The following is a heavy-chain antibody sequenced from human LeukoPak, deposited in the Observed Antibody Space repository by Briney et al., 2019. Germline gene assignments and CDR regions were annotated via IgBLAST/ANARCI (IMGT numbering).Heavy chain of an antibody. Sequence: GGSLRLSCAVSGFTFSSYSMNWVRQAPGKGLEWVSSISSSSSYIYYADSVKGRFTISRDNAKNSLYLQMNSLRAEDTAVYYCARASSSGYSRFDYWGQGTLVTVSS. CDR2: ISSSSSYI. V-gene: IGHV3-21*01. J-gene: IGHJ4*02. CDR3: ARASSSGYSRFDY. CDR1: GFTFSSYS. D-gene: IGHD3-22*01.